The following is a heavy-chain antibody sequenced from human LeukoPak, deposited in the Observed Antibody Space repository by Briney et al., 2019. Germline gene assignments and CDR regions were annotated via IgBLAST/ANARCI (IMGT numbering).Heavy chain of an antibody. CDR2: INPNSGGT. D-gene: IGHD3-22*01. V-gene: IGHV1-2*06. CDR3: ARDIVGIGYYDSSGXEDX. J-gene: IGHJ1*01. CDR1: GYTFTGYC. Sequence: ASVKVSCKASGYTFTGYCIHWVRQAPGQGLEWMGRINPNSGGTNYAQKFQGRVTMTRDTSISTAYMELSRLRSDDTAVYYCARDIVGIGYYDSSGXEDXWGQGXLVTV.